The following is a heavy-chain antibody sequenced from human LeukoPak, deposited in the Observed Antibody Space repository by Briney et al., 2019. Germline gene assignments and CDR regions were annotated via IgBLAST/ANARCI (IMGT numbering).Heavy chain of an antibody. D-gene: IGHD3-16*01. CDR1: GFTFSSYA. J-gene: IGHJ6*02. V-gene: IGHV3-23*01. Sequence: AGRSLRLSCAASGFTFSSYAMSWVRQAPGKGLEWVSGISGGGVTTYYADSVKGRFTISRDNSKNTLYLQMNSLRADDTAIYYCARNQQLGGHSYYYYGMDVWGQGTTVTVSS. CDR2: ISGGGVTT. CDR3: ARNQQLGGHSYYYYGMDV.